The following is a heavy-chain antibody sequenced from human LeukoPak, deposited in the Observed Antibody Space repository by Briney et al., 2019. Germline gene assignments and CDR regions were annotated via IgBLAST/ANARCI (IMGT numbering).Heavy chain of an antibody. V-gene: IGHV5-51*01. CDR1: GYSFTSYW. CDR3: ARDTPTVTDAFDI. D-gene: IGHD4-17*01. CDR2: IYPGDSDT. J-gene: IGHJ3*02. Sequence: GESLKISRKGSGYSFTSYWIGWVRQMPGKGLEWMGIIYPGDSDTRYSPSFQGQVTISADKSISTAYLQWSSLKASDTAMYYCARDTPTVTDAFDIWGQGTMVTVSS.